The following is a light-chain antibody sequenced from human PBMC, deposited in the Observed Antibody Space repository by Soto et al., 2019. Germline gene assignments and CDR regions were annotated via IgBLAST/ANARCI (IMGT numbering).Light chain of an antibody. J-gene: IGKJ1*01. Sequence: EFVLTQSPATLSLSPGERAILSCRASQSVAGSLAWYQQKPGQAPRLLIYDISTRAAAIPARFSGSGSGTDFTLTVSSLEPEDFAVYYCQQYNNWPWTFGQGTKVDI. CDR1: QSVAGS. CDR3: QQYNNWPWT. V-gene: IGKV3-11*01. CDR2: DIS.